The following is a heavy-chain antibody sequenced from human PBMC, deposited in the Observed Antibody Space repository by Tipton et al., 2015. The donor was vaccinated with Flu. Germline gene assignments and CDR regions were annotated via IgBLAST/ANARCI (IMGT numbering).Heavy chain of an antibody. CDR3: AKGLRGGSGRTRGFD. J-gene: IGHJ4*02. CDR1: GFTFDDYA. CDR2: ISWNSGKI. Sequence: QLVQSGGGLVQPGRSLRLSCAASGFTFDDYAMHWVRQAPGKGLEWVSGISWNSGKIDYADSVKGRFTISRDNAKNSLYLQMNSLRTEDTAFYYCAKGLRGGSGRTRGFDWGQGTLVTVSS. D-gene: IGHD3-10*01. V-gene: IGHV3-9*01.